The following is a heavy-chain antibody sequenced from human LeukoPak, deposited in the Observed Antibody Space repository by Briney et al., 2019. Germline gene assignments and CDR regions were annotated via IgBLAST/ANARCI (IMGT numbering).Heavy chain of an antibody. Sequence: GGSLRLSCAASGFTFSSYGMSWVRQAPGKGLEWVSAISGSGGSTYYADSVEGRFTISRDNSKNTLYLQMNSLRVEDTAVYYCAKDGSGSYYNVYYYMDVWGKGTTVTVSS. J-gene: IGHJ6*03. D-gene: IGHD3-10*01. CDR2: ISGSGGST. CDR1: GFTFSSYG. CDR3: AKDGSGSYYNVYYYMDV. V-gene: IGHV3-23*01.